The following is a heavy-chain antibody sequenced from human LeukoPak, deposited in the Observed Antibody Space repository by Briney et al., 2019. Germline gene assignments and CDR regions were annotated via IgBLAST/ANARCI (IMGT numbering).Heavy chain of an antibody. Sequence: SETLSLTCAVSGYSISSSNWWGWIRPPPGKGLEWIGYIYYSGSTYYNPSLKSRVTMSVDTSKNQFSLKLSSVTAVDTAVYYCASTYNSGPYAAFYILGQGTMVTVSS. V-gene: IGHV4-28*01. J-gene: IGHJ3*02. CDR3: ASTYNSGPYAAFYI. CDR2: IYYSGST. D-gene: IGHD6-19*01. CDR1: GYSISSSNW.